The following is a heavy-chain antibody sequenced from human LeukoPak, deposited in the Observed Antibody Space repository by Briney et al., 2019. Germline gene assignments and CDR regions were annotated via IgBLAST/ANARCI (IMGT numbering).Heavy chain of an antibody. Sequence: SGGSLRLSCVGSGFTFRSHAMSWVRQAPEKGLEFVSGIYENGGTTYYADSVKGRFSISRDNSENTLYLQMDSLRGEDTAVYYCAKDQRWESPHYLDSWSQGTLVTVSS. V-gene: IGHV3-23*01. CDR2: IYENGGTT. CDR3: AKDQRWESPHYLDS. CDR1: GFTFRSHA. J-gene: IGHJ4*02. D-gene: IGHD1-26*01.